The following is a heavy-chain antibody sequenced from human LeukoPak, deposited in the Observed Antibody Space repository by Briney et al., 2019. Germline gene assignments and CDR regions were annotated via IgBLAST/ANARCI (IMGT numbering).Heavy chain of an antibody. D-gene: IGHD2-15*01. CDR1: GYTFTSYD. V-gene: IGHV1-8*02. CDR2: MNPNSGNT. J-gene: IGHJ4*02. Sequence: GASVNVSCKASGYTFTSYDINWVRQATGQGLEWMGWMNPNSGNTAYAQKFQGRVTMTRNTSISTAYMELSSLRSEDTAVYYCASSVYCSGGSCYSSFDYWGQGTLVTVSS. CDR3: ASSVYCSGGSCYSSFDY.